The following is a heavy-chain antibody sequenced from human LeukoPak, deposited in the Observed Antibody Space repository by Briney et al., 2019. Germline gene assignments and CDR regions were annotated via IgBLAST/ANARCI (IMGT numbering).Heavy chain of an antibody. CDR3: AIIVVVPAAIRADSFDP. J-gene: IGHJ5*02. Sequence: SSVKVSCKASGGTFSSYAISWVRQAPGQGLEWMGGIIPIFGTANYAQKFQGRVTITADESTSTAYMELSSLRSEDTAVYYCAIIVVVPAAIRADSFDPWGQGTLVTVSS. CDR1: GGTFSSYA. D-gene: IGHD2-2*02. V-gene: IGHV1-69*13. CDR2: IIPIFGTA.